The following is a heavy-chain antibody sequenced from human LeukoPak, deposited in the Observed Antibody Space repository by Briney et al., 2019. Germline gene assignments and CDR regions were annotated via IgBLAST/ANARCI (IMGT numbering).Heavy chain of an antibody. J-gene: IGHJ4*02. V-gene: IGHV1-2*02. CDR2: INPNSGGT. Sequence: ASVKVSCKASGYTFTGYYMHWVRQAPGQGLEWMGWINPNSGGTNYAQKFQGRVTMTRDTSISTAYMELSRLRSGDTAVYYCARNLWQQLAALDYWGQGTLVTVSS. CDR1: GYTFTGYY. CDR3: ARNLWQQLAALDY. D-gene: IGHD6-13*01.